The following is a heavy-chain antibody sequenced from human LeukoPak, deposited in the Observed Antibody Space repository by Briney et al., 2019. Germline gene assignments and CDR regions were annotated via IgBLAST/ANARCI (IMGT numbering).Heavy chain of an antibody. V-gene: IGHV3-30*04. Sequence: PGRSLRLSCAAAGFTSSKFAMHWVRQAPGKGLEWVAVVSYDGSYKYYADSVKGRFTISRDNSKNTLYLQMNSLRAEDTAVYYCARAPGYGAAYYFDYWGQGTLVTVSS. J-gene: IGHJ4*02. CDR3: ARAPGYGAAYYFDY. CDR1: GFTSSKFA. CDR2: VSYDGSYK. D-gene: IGHD1-1*01.